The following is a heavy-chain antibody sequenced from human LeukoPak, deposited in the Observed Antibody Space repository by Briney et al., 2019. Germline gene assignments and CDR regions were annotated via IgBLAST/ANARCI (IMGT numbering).Heavy chain of an antibody. CDR1: GYTFTGYY. D-gene: IGHD4-17*01. J-gene: IGHJ4*02. CDR3: APTTVNDFDY. V-gene: IGHV1-2*06. Sequence: ASVKVSCKASGYTFTGYYMRWVRQAPGQGLEWMGRINPNSGGTNYAQKFQGRVTMTRDTSISTAYMELSRLRSDDTAVYYCAPTTVNDFDYWGQGTLVTVSS. CDR2: INPNSGGT.